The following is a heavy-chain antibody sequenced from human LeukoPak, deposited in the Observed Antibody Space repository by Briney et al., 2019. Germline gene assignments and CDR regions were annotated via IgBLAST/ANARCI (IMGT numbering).Heavy chain of an antibody. J-gene: IGHJ4*02. CDR2: ISSSSSYI. CDR1: GFTFSSYS. Sequence: GGSLRLSCAASGFTFSSYSMNWVRQAPGKGLEWVSSISSSSSYIYYADSVKGRFTISRDNAKNSLYLQMNSLRAEDTAVYYCARDRDSSGWYSGYWGQGTLVTVSS. V-gene: IGHV3-21*01. D-gene: IGHD6-19*01. CDR3: ARDRDSSGWYSGY.